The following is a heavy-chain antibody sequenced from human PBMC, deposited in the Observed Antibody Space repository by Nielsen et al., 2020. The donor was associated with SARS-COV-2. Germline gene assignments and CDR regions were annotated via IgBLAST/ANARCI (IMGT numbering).Heavy chain of an antibody. D-gene: IGHD6-19*01. Sequence: WVGQAPGQGLEWMRWISAHNGNTNYAQKLQGRVTMTTDTSTSTAYMELRSLRSDDTAVYYCARARSGWYASSRGMDVWGQGTTVTVSS. J-gene: IGHJ6*02. CDR3: ARARSGWYASSRGMDV. CDR2: ISAHNGNT. V-gene: IGHV1-18*01.